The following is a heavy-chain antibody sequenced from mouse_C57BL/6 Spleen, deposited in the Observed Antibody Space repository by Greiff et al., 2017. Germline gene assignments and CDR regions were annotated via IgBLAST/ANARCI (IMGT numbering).Heavy chain of an antibody. J-gene: IGHJ4*01. Sequence: QVQLQQPGAELVMPGASVKLSCKASGYTFISYWMHWVKQRPGQGLEWIGEIDPSDSYTNYNQKFKGKSTLTVDKSSSTAYMQLSSLTSEDSAVYYCARGNYSNSYYAMDYWGQGTSVTVSS. CDR1: GYTFISYW. V-gene: IGHV1-69*01. D-gene: IGHD2-5*01. CDR3: ARGNYSNSYYAMDY. CDR2: IDPSDSYT.